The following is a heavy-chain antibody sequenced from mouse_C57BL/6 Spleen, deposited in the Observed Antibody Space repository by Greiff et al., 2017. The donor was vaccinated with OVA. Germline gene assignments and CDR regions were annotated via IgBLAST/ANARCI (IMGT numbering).Heavy chain of an antibody. Sequence: EVQLQQSGAELVRPGASVKLSCTASGFNIKDDYMHWVKQRPEQGLEWIGWIDPENGDTEYASKFQGKATITADTSSNTAYLQLSSLTSEDTAVYYCTTSTTVVASRGFAYWGQGTLVTVSA. CDR2: IDPENGDT. D-gene: IGHD1-1*01. CDR1: GFNIKDDY. CDR3: TTSTTVVASRGFAY. V-gene: IGHV14-4*01. J-gene: IGHJ3*01.